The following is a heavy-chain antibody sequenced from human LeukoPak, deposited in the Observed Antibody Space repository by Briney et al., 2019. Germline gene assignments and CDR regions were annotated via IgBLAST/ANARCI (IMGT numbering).Heavy chain of an antibody. Sequence: SETLSLTCAVYGGSFSGYYWSWIRQPPGKGLEWIGEINHIGSTNYNPSLKSRVTMPVDTSKNQFSLKLSSVTAADTAVYYCARERSDYDILTGYYKGYYYYMDVWGKGTTVTISS. V-gene: IGHV4-34*01. CDR1: GGSFSGYY. D-gene: IGHD3-9*01. CDR2: INHIGST. CDR3: ARERSDYDILTGYYKGYYYYMDV. J-gene: IGHJ6*03.